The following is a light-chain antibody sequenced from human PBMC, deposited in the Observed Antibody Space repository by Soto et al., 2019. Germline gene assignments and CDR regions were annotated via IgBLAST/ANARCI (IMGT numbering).Light chain of an antibody. CDR2: GNS. Sequence: QSVLTQPPSVSGAPGQRVIMSCTGSSSNIGAGFDVHWYQQLPGSAPTLLIFGNSNRPTGVPDRFSASKGGTSASLTITGLQADDEADYYCQSYDISLRGNVFGPGTKLTVL. J-gene: IGLJ1*01. V-gene: IGLV1-40*01. CDR3: QSYDISLRGNV. CDR1: SSNIGAGFD.